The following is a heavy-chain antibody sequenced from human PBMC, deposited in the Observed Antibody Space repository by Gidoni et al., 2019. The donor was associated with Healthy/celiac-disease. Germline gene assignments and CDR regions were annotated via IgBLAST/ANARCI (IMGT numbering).Heavy chain of an antibody. Sequence: EVQLVASGGGLVKPGGSLRLSCAASGFTFSNAWMSWVRQAPGKGLEWVGRIKSKTEGGTTDYAAPVKGRFTISRDDSKNTRYLQMNSLKTEDTAVYYCTTGDFGVVIMGDPYFDYWGQGTLVTVSS. V-gene: IGHV3-15*01. CDR1: GFTFSNAW. CDR3: TTGDFGVVIMGDPYFDY. D-gene: IGHD3-3*01. J-gene: IGHJ4*02. CDR2: IKSKTEGGTT.